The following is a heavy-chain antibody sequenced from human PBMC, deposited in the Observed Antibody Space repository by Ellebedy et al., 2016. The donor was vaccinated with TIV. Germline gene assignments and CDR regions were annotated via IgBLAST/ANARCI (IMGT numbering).Heavy chain of an antibody. CDR1: GFTFSSYA. CDR2: ISGSGGST. CDR3: AKVFYPAKSYNYYGSGSLYFDY. V-gene: IGHV3-23*01. D-gene: IGHD3-10*01. Sequence: GGSLRLSXAASGFTFSSYAMSWVRQAPGKGLEWVSAISGSGGSTYYADSVKGRFTISRDNSKNTLYLQMNSLRAEDTAVYYCAKVFYPAKSYNYYGSGSLYFDYWGQGTLVTVSS. J-gene: IGHJ4*02.